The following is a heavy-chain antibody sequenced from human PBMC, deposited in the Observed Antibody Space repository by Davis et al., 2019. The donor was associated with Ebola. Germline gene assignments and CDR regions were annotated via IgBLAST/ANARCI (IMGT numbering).Heavy chain of an antibody. J-gene: IGHJ4*02. CDR3: ENSSSSGGDY. D-gene: IGHD6-6*01. CDR1: GFTFSGSA. Sequence: GSLSLSCAASGFTFSGSAMHWVRQASGKGLEWVGRIRSKANSYATAYAASVKGRFTISTDDSKNTAYLQMNSLKTEDTAVYYCENSSSSGGDYWGQGTLVTVSS. V-gene: IGHV3-73*01. CDR2: IRSKANSYAT.